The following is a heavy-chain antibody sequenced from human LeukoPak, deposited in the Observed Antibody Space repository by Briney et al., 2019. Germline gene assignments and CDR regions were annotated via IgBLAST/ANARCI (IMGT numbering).Heavy chain of an antibody. D-gene: IGHD2-15*01. Sequence: GGSLRLSCAASGFTFSSYSMNWVRQAPGKGLEWVSSISSSSSYIYYADSVKGRFTISRDNAKNSLYLQMNSLRAGDTAVYYCARGYCSGGSCYSRYYFDYWGQGTLVTVSS. V-gene: IGHV3-21*01. CDR3: ARGYCSGGSCYSRYYFDY. J-gene: IGHJ4*02. CDR1: GFTFSSYS. CDR2: ISSSSSYI.